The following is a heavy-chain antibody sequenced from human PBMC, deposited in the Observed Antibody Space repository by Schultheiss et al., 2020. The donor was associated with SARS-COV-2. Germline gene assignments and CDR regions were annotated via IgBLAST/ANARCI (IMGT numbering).Heavy chain of an antibody. V-gene: IGHV3-9*01. J-gene: IGHJ5*02. D-gene: IGHD2-2*01. Sequence: GGSLRLSCTASGFTFDDYDMHWVRQAPGKGLEWVAVTSWKSGGVDYADSVKGRFTISRDSAKSSLYLQMNSLRAEDTAVYYCAKLPAAMPPNWFDPWGQGTLVTVSS. CDR2: TSWKSGGV. CDR3: AKLPAAMPPNWFDP. CDR1: GFTFDDYD.